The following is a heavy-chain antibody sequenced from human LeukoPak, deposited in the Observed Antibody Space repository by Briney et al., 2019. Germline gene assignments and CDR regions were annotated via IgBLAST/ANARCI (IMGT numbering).Heavy chain of an antibody. CDR2: IKRMTDGGTT. CDR1: GFTFTNAW. V-gene: IGHV3-15*01. D-gene: IGHD1-1*01. CDR3: ASGYGTIDF. J-gene: IGHJ4*02. Sequence: GGTLSLSCVVSGFTFTNAWMTWVRQAPGKGLQWVGRIKRMTDGGTTDYAAPVKDRFTISRDDSRNTVYLQMNSLKIEDTAVYFCASGYGTIDFWGQGTLVTVSS.